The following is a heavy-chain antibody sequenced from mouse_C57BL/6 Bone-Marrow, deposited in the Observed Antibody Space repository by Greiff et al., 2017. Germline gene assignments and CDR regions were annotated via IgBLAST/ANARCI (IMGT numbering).Heavy chain of an antibody. CDR3: ASMGILRSFAY. CDR1: GYTFTSYG. CDR2: IYTGNGYT. Sequence: EVKLLESGAELVRPGSSVKMSCKTSGYTFTSYGINWVKQRPGQGLEWIGYIYTGNGYTEYNEKFKGKATLTSDTSSSTAYMQLSSLTSEDSAIYVCASMGILRSFAYWGQGTLVTVSA. D-gene: IGHD1-1*01. J-gene: IGHJ3*01. V-gene: IGHV1-58*01.